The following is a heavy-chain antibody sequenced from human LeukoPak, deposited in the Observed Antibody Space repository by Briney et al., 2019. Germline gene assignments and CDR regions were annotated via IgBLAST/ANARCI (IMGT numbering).Heavy chain of an antibody. CDR1: GYTFTGYF. CDR2: INPNTGGT. Sequence: ASVRVSCKASGYTFTGYFMHWVRQAPGQGLDWMGRINPNTGGTKYAQKFQSRVTMTRDTSIGTAYMELSTVTSDDTAVYFCARVHATGYFSLDLGYWGQGTLVTASS. D-gene: IGHD3-9*01. CDR3: ARVHATGYFSLDLGY. J-gene: IGHJ4*02. V-gene: IGHV1-2*06.